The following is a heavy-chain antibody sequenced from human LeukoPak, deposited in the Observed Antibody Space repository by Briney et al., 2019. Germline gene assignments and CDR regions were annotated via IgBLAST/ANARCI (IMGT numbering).Heavy chain of an antibody. V-gene: IGHV4-34*01. D-gene: IGHD3-10*01. CDR3: ARAARYYYGSGSYWYNWFDP. CDR1: GGSFSGYY. Sequence: SETLSLTCAVYGGSFSGYYWSWIRQPPGKGLEWIGEINHSGSTNYNPSLKGRVTISEDTSKNQFSLKLSSVTAADTAVYYCARAARYYYGSGSYWYNWFDPWGQGTLVTVSS. CDR2: INHSGST. J-gene: IGHJ5*02.